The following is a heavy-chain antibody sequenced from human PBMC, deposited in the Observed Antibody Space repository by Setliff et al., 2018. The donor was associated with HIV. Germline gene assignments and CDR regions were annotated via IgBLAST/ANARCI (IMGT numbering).Heavy chain of an antibody. CDR3: ARVGTNWPSWFDP. Sequence: SETLSLTCTVSGDSINSGDYYWSWLRQPAGERLEYIGRIHSSGGFNYNPSLQSRLTLSIDISKNHFSLKLRSVTAADTAVYYCARVGTNWPSWFDPWGQGTQVTVTS. V-gene: IGHV4-61*02. CDR2: IHSSGGF. CDR1: GDSINSGDYY. J-gene: IGHJ5*02. D-gene: IGHD1-1*01.